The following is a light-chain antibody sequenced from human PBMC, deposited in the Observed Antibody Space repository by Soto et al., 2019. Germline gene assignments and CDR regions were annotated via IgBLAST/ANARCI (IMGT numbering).Light chain of an antibody. V-gene: IGKV1-39*01. J-gene: IGKJ4*01. CDR2: AAS. CDR1: QSINTF. Sequence: DIQLTQSPSSLSASVGDRVTITCRASQSINTFLNWYQHKPGNAPRLLIYAASNLQGGVPSRFSGSGSGTDFTLTIGRLLPEDFATYYCLQSYNTFPIFGGGTKVEIK. CDR3: LQSYNTFPI.